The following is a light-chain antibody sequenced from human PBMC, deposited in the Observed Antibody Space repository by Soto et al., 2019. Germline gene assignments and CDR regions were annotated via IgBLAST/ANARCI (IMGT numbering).Light chain of an antibody. CDR2: GAS. V-gene: IGKV3-20*01. Sequence: EIVLTQSPGTLSLSPVERATLSCMASQTVSSSYLAWYQQKPGQAPRLLIYGASSRATGIPDRFSGSGSGTDFTLTISRLEPEDFAVYYCQQHGSSPITFGQGTRLEIK. CDR1: QTVSSSY. J-gene: IGKJ5*01. CDR3: QQHGSSPIT.